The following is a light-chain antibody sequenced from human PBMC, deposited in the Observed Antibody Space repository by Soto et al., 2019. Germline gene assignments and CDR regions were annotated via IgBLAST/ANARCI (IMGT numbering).Light chain of an antibody. J-gene: IGLJ2*01. CDR1: SSHVGGYNY. CDR2: EVT. V-gene: IGLV2-8*01. Sequence: QSALTQPPSASGALGQSVTISCTGTSSHVGGYNYVSWHQQHPGKAPTVMIYEVTKRPPGVPDRFSGSKSGNTASLPVSGLHAEDEDDYYCSSFAGGGNPVLLGGGTKVTVL. CDR3: SSFAGGGNPVL.